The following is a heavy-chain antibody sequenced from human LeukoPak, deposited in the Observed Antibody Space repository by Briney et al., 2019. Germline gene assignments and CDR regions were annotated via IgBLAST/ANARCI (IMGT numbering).Heavy chain of an antibody. D-gene: IGHD6-6*01. CDR1: GGSISSYY. CDR3: ARGRQLVSY. Sequence: SETLSLTCTVSGGSISSYYWSWIRQPPGKGLEWIGYIYCGGSTNYNPSLKSRVTISVDTSKNQFSLKMSSVTAADTAVYYCARGRQLVSYWGQGTLVTVSS. V-gene: IGHV4-59*01. CDR2: IYCGGST. J-gene: IGHJ4*02.